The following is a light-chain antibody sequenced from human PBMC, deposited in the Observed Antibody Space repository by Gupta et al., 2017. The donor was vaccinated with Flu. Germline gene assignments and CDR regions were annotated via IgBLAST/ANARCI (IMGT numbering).Light chain of an antibody. V-gene: IGKV1-8*01. CDR1: QCISSY. Sequence: SFSASTGDRVTITCRASQCISSYLAWYQQKPGKAPKLLIYAASTLQSGVPSRFSGSGSGTDFTLTISCLQSEDFATYYCQQYYSYPRTFGHGTKVDIK. CDR3: QQYYSYPRT. CDR2: AAS. J-gene: IGKJ3*01.